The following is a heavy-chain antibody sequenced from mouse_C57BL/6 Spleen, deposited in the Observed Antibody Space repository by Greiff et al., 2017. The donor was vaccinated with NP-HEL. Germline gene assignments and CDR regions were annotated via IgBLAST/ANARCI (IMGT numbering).Heavy chain of an antibody. CDR1: GFSLTSYG. J-gene: IGHJ4*01. CDR3: ARKELRRISLAMDY. Sequence: QVQLKQSGPGLVQPSQSLSITCTVSGFSLTSYGVHWVRQSPGKGLEWLGVIWSGGSTDYNAAFISRLSISQDNSKSQVFFKMNSLQADEPAKYFCARKELRRISLAMDYWGQGTSDTVSS. CDR2: IWSGGST. V-gene: IGHV2-2*01.